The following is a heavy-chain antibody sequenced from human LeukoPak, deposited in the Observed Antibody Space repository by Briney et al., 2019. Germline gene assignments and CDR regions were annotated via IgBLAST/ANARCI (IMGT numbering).Heavy chain of an antibody. CDR1: GYTFTSYY. J-gene: IGHJ4*02. Sequence: GASVKVSCKASGYTFTSYYMHWVRQAPGQGLEWMGIINPSGGSTSYAQKFRGRVTMTRDMSTSTVYMELSSLRSEDTAVYYCARETMATVLYFDYWGQGTLVTVSS. CDR3: ARETMATVLYFDY. D-gene: IGHD5-24*01. CDR2: INPSGGST. V-gene: IGHV1-46*01.